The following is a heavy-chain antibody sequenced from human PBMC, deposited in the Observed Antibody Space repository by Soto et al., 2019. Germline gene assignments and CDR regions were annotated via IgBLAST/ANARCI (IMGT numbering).Heavy chain of an antibody. D-gene: IGHD1-1*01. CDR1: GGSIGSFY. V-gene: IGHV4-4*08. Sequence: VHLQESGSGLVKSSETLSLTCTVSGGSIGSFYWSWIRQSPGHGLEWIGYIYYTGATSYNPSLHGRVNIALDMSKNQVSLNLTSVTATDTAVYYCARDDGYTGYKWGQGILVTVSS. CDR2: IYYTGAT. CDR3: ARDDGYTGYK. J-gene: IGHJ4*02.